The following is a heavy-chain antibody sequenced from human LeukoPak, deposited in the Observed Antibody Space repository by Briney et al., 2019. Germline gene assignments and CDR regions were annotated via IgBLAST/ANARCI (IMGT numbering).Heavy chain of an antibody. D-gene: IGHD5-18*01. J-gene: IGHJ4*02. CDR1: GFTFSSYW. Sequence: GVSLRRSCAASGFTFSSYWMHWVRHTPGKGLVWVSHIKGDWSSTSYADSVKVRFTISRYNTKNTLYLQMNSLRAEDTAASSCARDGYSFGHDFDYWGQGTLVTVSS. V-gene: IGHV3-74*01. CDR2: IKGDWSST. CDR3: ARDGYSFGHDFDY.